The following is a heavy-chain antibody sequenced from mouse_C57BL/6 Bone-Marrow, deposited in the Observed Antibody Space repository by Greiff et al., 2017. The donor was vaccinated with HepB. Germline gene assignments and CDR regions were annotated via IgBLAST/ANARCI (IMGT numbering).Heavy chain of an antibody. CDR2: FHPYNDDT. V-gene: IGHV1-47*01. CDR1: GYTFTTYP. D-gene: IGHD1-1*01. J-gene: IGHJ4*01. CDR3: AGLTTVVAYYAMDY. Sequence: VQLQESGAELVKPGASVKMSCKASGYTFTTYPIEWMKQNHGKSLEWIGNFHPYNDDTKYNEKFKGKATLTVEKSSSTVYLELSRLTSDDSAVYYSAGLTTVVAYYAMDYWGQGTSVTVSS.